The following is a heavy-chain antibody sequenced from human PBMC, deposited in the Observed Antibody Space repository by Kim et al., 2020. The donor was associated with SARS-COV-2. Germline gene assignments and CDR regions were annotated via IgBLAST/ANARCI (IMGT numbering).Heavy chain of an antibody. V-gene: IGHV4-34*01. CDR2: INDSGST. Sequence: SETLSLTCAVYGGSFSGYQWSWIRQSPGKGLEWIGQINDSGSTNYNPSLKSRVTISVDTSKNQFSLKLTSVTAADTAVYYCARGVPGYWGKGTLVTVSS. J-gene: IGHJ4*02. CDR1: GGSFSGYQ. CDR3: ARGVPGY.